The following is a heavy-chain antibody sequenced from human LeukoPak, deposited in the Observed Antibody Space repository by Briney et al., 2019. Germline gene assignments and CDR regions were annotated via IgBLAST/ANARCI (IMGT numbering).Heavy chain of an antibody. D-gene: IGHD3-22*01. CDR1: GFTFS. V-gene: IGHV3-21*01. J-gene: IGHJ5*02. Sequence: GGSLRLSCAASGFTFSMSWVRQAPGKGPQWVSSISTRDTYPNYADSVKGRFTISRDNAKNTLYLQMNSLRVEDTAVYYCARGGHSSVILVASDWFDPWGQGTLVTVSS. CDR2: ISTRDTYP. CDR3: ARGGHSSVILVASDWFDP.